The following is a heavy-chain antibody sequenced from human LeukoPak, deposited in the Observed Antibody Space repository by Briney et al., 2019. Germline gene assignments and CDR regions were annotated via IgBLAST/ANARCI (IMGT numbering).Heavy chain of an antibody. Sequence: SETLSLTCTVSGGSISSYYWSWIRQPRGKGLEGIGYISYSGNTNYNPSLKSRVTISVDTSKNQFSLKLASVTAADTAVYYCARQGGYIAPLALWGQGTLVTVSA. D-gene: IGHD6-13*01. CDR1: GGSISSYY. CDR3: ARQGGYIAPLAL. V-gene: IGHV4-59*08. J-gene: IGHJ4*02. CDR2: ISYSGNT.